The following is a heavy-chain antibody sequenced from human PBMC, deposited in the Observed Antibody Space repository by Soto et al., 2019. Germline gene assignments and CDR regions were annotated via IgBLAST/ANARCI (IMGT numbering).Heavy chain of an antibody. CDR2: ISGSGCST. CDR3: ARGLSYDMLTGSLHYYYYYMDV. D-gene: IGHD3-9*01. V-gene: IGHV3-23*01. CDR1: GFTFSSYA. Sequence: EVQLLESGGGLVQPGGSLRLSCAASGFTFSSYAMSWVRQAPGKGLERVSAISGSGCSTYYADSVTGRFTISRDNSKNALYLQMNRLKAEDTAVYSCARGLSYDMLTGSLHYYYYYMDVWGKGTTVTVSS. J-gene: IGHJ6*03.